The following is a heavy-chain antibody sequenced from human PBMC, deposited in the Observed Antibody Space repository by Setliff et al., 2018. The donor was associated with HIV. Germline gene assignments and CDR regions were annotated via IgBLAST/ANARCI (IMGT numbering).Heavy chain of an antibody. J-gene: IGHJ4*02. D-gene: IGHD6-13*01. Sequence: LRLSCAASGLIFSDYYMSWIRQAPGKGLEWISYISRGGRTKYYADSVKGRFTISRDNAKNTLYLQMNSLRAEDTAVYYCARGGSNSWSPFDYWGQGTLVTVSS. CDR2: ISRGGRTK. CDR3: ARGGSNSWSPFDY. V-gene: IGHV3-11*04. CDR1: GLIFSDYY.